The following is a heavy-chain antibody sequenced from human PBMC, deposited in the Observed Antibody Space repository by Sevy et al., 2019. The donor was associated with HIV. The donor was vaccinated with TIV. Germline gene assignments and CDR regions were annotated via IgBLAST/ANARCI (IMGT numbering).Heavy chain of an antibody. CDR3: TRWKAAQSIFDY. V-gene: IGHV3-49*04. CDR1: GFTFGDYC. Sequence: GSLRLSCTASGFTFGDYCMSWVRQAPGKGLEWVAFLKSDVYGGTVDHAASVRGRFVISRDDSKTIAYLQMNDLKAGDTGVYYCTRWKAAQSIFDYWGQGALVTVSS. J-gene: IGHJ4*02. D-gene: IGHD6-13*01. CDR2: LKSDVYGGTV.